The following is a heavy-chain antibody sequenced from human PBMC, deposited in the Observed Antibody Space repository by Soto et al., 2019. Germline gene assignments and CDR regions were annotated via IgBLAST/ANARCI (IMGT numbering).Heavy chain of an antibody. D-gene: IGHD3-3*01. V-gene: IGHV3-64D*08. CDR1: GFTFSSYA. CDR2: ISSNGGST. CDR3: VKDSQSDFWGVYYLSDYYYVRDV. J-gene: IGHJ6*02. Sequence: GGSLRLSCSASGFTFSSYAMHWVRQAPGKGLEYVSAISSNGGSTYYADSVKGRFTISRDNSKNTLYLQMSSLRAEDTAVYYCVKDSQSDFWGVYYLSDYYYVRDVWAQGTTVPASS.